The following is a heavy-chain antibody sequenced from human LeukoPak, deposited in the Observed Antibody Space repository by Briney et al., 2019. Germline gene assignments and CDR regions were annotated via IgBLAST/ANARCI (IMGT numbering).Heavy chain of an antibody. CDR1: GFTFSNAW. CDR2: IKSKTDGGTT. CDR3: TTPAGAANWFDP. J-gene: IGHJ5*02. D-gene: IGHD1-26*01. Sequence: PGGSLRLSCAASGFTFSNAWMSWVRQAPGKGLEWVGRIKSKTDGGTTDYAGAVRGRFTISRDDSKNTLYLQMNSLKTEDTAVYYCTTPAGAANWFDPWGQGTLVTVSS. V-gene: IGHV3-15*01.